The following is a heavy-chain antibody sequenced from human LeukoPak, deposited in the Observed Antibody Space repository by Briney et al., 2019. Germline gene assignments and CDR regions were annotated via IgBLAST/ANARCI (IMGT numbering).Heavy chain of an antibody. CDR3: ARGIIERGYGGYWNAFDI. V-gene: IGHV4-39*07. CDR1: GGSISSSSYY. Sequence: SETLSLTCTVSGGSISSSSYYWGWIRQPPGKGLEWIGSIYYSGSTYCNPSLKSRVTISVDTSKNQFSLKLSSVTAADTAVYYCARGIIERGYGGYWNAFDIWGQGTMVTVSS. J-gene: IGHJ3*02. CDR2: IYYSGST. D-gene: IGHD5-12*01.